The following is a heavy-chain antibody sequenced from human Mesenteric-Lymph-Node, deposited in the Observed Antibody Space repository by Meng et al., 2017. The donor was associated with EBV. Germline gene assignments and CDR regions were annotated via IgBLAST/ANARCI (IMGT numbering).Heavy chain of an antibody. CDR2: IYYSGSP. D-gene: IGHD2-15*01. CDR1: GVSISSGDYY. V-gene: IGHV4-30-4*01. CDR3: ARGSWSDPVGLDL. J-gene: IGHJ2*01. Sequence: QGQLKGSGPGLVKPSQALSLTCTVSGVSISSGDYYWSWVRQPPGKGLEWIGYIYYSGSPYSDPSLKSRLTISVDTSKNQFSLKLNSVTAADTAVYYCARGSWSDPVGLDLWGRGTLVTVSS.